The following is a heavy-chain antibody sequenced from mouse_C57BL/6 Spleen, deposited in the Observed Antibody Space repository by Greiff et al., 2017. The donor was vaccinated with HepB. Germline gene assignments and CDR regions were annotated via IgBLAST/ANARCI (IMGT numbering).Heavy chain of an antibody. CDR3: ARALYYYARGY. J-gene: IGHJ4*01. CDR2: IYPGDGDT. CDR1: GYAFTSYW. V-gene: IGHV1-80*01. Sequence: QVQLKESGAELVKPGASVKISCKASGYAFTSYWLNWVKQRPGKGLEWIGHIYPGDGDTTYNGKFKGKATLTADKYSRTAYMQLSSLTSEDSAVYFCARALYYYARGYWGQGTSVTVSS.